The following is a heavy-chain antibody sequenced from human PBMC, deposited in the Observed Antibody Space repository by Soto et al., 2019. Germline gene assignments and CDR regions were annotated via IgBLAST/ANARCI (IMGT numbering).Heavy chain of an antibody. CDR1: GFTFSSYW. D-gene: IGHD6-19*01. CDR3: ATFPAYTSGWSAY. J-gene: IGHJ4*02. Sequence: GGSLRLSCVASGFTFSSYWMHWVRQAPGKGLVWVSRISSDGSSTTYADSVRGRFTISRDNAKNTLHLQMNSLRAEDTAVYYCATFPAYTSGWSAYWGQGT. CDR2: ISSDGSST. V-gene: IGHV3-74*01.